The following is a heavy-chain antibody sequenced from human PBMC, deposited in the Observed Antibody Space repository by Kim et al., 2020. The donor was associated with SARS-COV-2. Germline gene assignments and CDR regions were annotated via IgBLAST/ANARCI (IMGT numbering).Heavy chain of an antibody. CDR3: ARDGGYSGYDDYYFDY. J-gene: IGHJ4*02. Sequence: VHGRFTISRDNSKNTLYLQMNSLRAEDTAVYYCARDGGYSGYDDYYFDYWGQGTLVTVSS. V-gene: IGHV3-66*01. D-gene: IGHD5-12*01.